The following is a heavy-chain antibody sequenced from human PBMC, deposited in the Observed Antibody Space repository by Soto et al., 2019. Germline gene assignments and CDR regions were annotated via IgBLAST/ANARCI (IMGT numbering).Heavy chain of an antibody. D-gene: IGHD3-3*01. J-gene: IGHJ3*02. CDR2: INAGNGNT. Sequence: ASVEVSCKASGYTFTSYAMHWVRQAPGQRLEWMGWINAGNGNTKYSQKFQGRVTITRDTSASTAYMELSSLRSEDTAVYYCARWSGYYLINAFDIWGQGTMVTVSS. CDR3: ARWSGYYLINAFDI. CDR1: GYTFTSYA. V-gene: IGHV1-3*01.